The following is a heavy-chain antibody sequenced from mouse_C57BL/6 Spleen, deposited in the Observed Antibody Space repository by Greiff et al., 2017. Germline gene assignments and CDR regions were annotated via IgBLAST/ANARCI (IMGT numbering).Heavy chain of an antibody. V-gene: IGHV1-15*01. CDR3: TRWEDDNYYFDY. CDR1: GYTFTDYE. CDR2: IDPETGGT. Sequence: VQLQESGAELVRPGASVTLSCKASGYTFTDYEMHWVKQTPVHGLEWIGAIDPETGGTAYNQKFKGKAILTADKSSSTAYMELRSLTSEDSAVYYCTRWEDDNYYFDYWGQGTTLTVSS. D-gene: IGHD2-1*01. J-gene: IGHJ2*01.